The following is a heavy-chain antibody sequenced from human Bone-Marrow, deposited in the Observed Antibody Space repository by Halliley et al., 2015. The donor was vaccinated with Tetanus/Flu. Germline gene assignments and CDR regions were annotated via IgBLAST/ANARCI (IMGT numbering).Heavy chain of an antibody. D-gene: IGHD7-27*01. V-gene: IGHV3-21*01. Sequence: DWVSTLGSSGSYTYCVDSVKGRFTVSRDNSKNTLYLQMNSLRPEDTAVYYCARTQVWAYYFDFWGQGTLVTVSS. CDR3: ARTQVWAYYFDF. J-gene: IGHJ4*02. CDR2: LGSSGSYT.